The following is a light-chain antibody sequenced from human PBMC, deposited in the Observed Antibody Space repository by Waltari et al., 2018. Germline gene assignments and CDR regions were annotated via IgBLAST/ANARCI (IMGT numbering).Light chain of an antibody. CDR1: QSVGTW. CDR3: QQYSSFST. J-gene: IGKJ2*01. Sequence: DIQMTQSPSTLSASVGDRVTISCRASQSVGTWLAWYQQKPGKAPKLLIYMASSFESGVPSRFSGSGSGNEFTLTISSLQPDAFATYSCQQYSSFSTFGQGTKVDI. V-gene: IGKV1-5*03. CDR2: MAS.